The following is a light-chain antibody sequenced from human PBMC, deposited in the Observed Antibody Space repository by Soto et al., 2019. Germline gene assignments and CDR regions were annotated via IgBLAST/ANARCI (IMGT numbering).Light chain of an antibody. Sequence: DIQMTQSPSSLSASVGDRVTITCQASQSISSYLNWYQQKPGKAPKLLIYKASTLKSGVPSRFSGSGSGTEFTLTISSLQPDDFATYYCQQYNTYSRTFGQGTKVDIK. CDR3: QQYNTYSRT. CDR1: QSISSY. V-gene: IGKV1-5*03. J-gene: IGKJ1*01. CDR2: KAS.